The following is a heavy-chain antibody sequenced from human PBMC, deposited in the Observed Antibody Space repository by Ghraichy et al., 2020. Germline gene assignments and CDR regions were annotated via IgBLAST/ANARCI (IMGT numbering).Heavy chain of an antibody. CDR2: IWYDGTNY. CDR3: ARLSTPFYGMDV. V-gene: IGHV3-33*01. J-gene: IGHJ6*02. Sequence: RSLRLSCAASGFIFSDYGIYWVRQAPGKGLEWVAVIWYDGTNYYEADSVKGRFTVSRDNSKNTVYLQMNTLRVEDTAVYYCARLSTPFYGMDVWGQGTTVIVSS. CDR1: GFIFSDYG. D-gene: IGHD3-16*02.